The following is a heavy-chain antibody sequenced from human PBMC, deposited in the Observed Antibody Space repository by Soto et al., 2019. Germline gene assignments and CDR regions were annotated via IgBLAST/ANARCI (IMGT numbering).Heavy chain of an antibody. CDR3: ARYCGDAACYSGFDY. CDR1: GFTFSSYV. D-gene: IGHD2-15*01. V-gene: IGHV3-23*01. Sequence: EVQLLESGGGLAQPGGSLRLSCVASGFTFSSYVMTWVRQAPGKGLEWVSGIQGSGEGTWYAESVKGRFAISRDNSKNTLYLQMNSLRVEDTAKYYCARYCGDAACYSGFDYWGQGTLLTVSS. CDR2: IQGSGEGT. J-gene: IGHJ4*02.